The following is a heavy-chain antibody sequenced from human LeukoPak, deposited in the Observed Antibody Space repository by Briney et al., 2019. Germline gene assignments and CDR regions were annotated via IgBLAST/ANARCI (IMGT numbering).Heavy chain of an antibody. CDR3: AKSIAVAGGYFDL. CDR1: GYTFTGYY. CDR2: INPNSGGT. Sequence: ASVKVSCKASGYTFTGYYMHWVRRAPGQGLEWMGWINPNSGGTNYAQKFQGRVTMTRDTSISTAYMELSRLRSDDTAVYYCAKSIAVAGGYFDLWGRGTLVTVSS. J-gene: IGHJ2*01. D-gene: IGHD6-19*01. V-gene: IGHV1-2*02.